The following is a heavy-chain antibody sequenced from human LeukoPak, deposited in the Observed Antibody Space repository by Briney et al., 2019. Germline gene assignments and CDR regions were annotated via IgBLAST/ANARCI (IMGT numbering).Heavy chain of an antibody. J-gene: IGHJ4*02. V-gene: IGHV1-2*02. CDR3: ARVAVAGTSPVDY. Sequence: ASVKVSCKASGCTFTGYYMHWVRQAPGQGLEWMGWINPNSGGTNYAQKFQGRVTMTRDTSISTAHMELSRLRSDDTAVYYCARVAVAGTSPVDYWGQGTLVTVSS. D-gene: IGHD6-19*01. CDR1: GCTFTGYY. CDR2: INPNSGGT.